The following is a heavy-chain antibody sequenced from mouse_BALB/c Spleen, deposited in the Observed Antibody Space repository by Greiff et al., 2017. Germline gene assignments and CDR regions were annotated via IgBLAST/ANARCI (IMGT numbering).Heavy chain of an antibody. CDR3: ARHEYYGSSNWYFDV. Sequence: DVQLVESGGDLVKPGGSLKLSCAASGFTFSSYGMSWVRQTPDKRLEWVATISSGGSYTYYPDSVKGRFTISRDNAKNTLYLQMSSLKSEDTAMYYCARHEYYGSSNWYFDVWGAGTTVTVSS. J-gene: IGHJ1*01. V-gene: IGHV5-6*01. CDR2: ISSGGSYT. CDR1: GFTFSSYG. D-gene: IGHD1-1*01.